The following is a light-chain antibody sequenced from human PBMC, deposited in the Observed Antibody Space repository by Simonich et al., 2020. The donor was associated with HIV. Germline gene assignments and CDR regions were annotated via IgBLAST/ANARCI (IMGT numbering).Light chain of an antibody. J-gene: IGLJ3*02. CDR1: SSDVGGYNY. CDR3: SSYTSSSTWV. Sequence: QSALTQPASVSGSPGQSITISCTGTSSDVGGYNYVSWYQQHPGKSPKLMIYDVSNRPSWVSKLFSGSKSGNTASLTISGLQAEDEADYYCSSYTSSSTWVFGGGTKLTVL. V-gene: IGLV2-14*03. CDR2: DVS.